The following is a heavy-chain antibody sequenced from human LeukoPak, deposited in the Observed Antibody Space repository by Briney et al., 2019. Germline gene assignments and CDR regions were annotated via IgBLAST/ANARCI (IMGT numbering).Heavy chain of an antibody. CDR2: ISGSGGST. Sequence: GGSLRLSCAPSGFTFSSYAMSWVRQAPGKGLEWVSAISGSGGSTYYADSVKGRFTISRDNYKNTLYLQMNSLRAEDTAVYYCAKGWLVATKPQFDPWGQGTLVTVSS. V-gene: IGHV3-23*01. CDR1: GFTFSSYA. CDR3: AKGWLVATKPQFDP. D-gene: IGHD5-12*01. J-gene: IGHJ5*02.